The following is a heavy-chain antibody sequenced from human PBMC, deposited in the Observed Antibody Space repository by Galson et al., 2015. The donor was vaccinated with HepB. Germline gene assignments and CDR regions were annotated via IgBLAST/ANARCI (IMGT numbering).Heavy chain of an antibody. CDR1: GGSISSYY. Sequence: ETLSLTCTVSGGSISSYYWSWIRQPPGKGLEWIGYIYYSGSTNYNPSLKSRVTISVDTSKNQFSLKLSSVTAADTAVYYCARSGSYVGYFQNWGQGTLVTVSS. V-gene: IGHV4-59*01. J-gene: IGHJ1*01. CDR3: ARSGSYVGYFQN. CDR2: IYYSGST. D-gene: IGHD1-26*01.